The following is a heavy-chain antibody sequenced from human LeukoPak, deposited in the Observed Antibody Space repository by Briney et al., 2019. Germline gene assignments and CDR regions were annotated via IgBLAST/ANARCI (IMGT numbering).Heavy chain of an antibody. CDR2: VSDSGSNT. J-gene: IGHJ4*02. CDR1: GFTFSNRA. V-gene: IGHV3-23*01. D-gene: IGHD3-22*01. CDR3: VRGYNGFDS. Sequence: GGSLRLSCAASGFTFSNRAMTWVRQAAGKGLEWVSSVSDSGSNTYYADSVKGRFTISRDNSKNTVYLQMNSLKAEDTAVYYCVRGYNGFDSWGQGTLVTVSS.